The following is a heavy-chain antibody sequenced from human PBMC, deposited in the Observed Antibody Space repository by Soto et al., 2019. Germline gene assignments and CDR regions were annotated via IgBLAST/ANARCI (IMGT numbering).Heavy chain of an antibody. V-gene: IGHV3-74*01. CDR3: ARDLQSLYNYYMDV. D-gene: IGHD3-10*01. CDR2: INSDGSST. CDR1: GFTFSSYW. Sequence: GGSLRLSCAASGFTFSSYWMHWVRQAPEKGLVWVSRINSDGSSTSYADSVKGRFTISRDNAKNTLYLQMNSLRAEDTAVYYCARDLQSLYNYYMDVWGKGTTVTSP. J-gene: IGHJ6*03.